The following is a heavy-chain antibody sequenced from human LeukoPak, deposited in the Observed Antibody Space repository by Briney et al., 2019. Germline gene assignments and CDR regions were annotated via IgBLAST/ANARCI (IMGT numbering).Heavy chain of an antibody. D-gene: IGHD5-18*01. CDR2: ISGSGGST. CDR3: APSPRGYSYGFDY. Sequence: PGGSLRLSCAASGFTFSSYAMSWVRQAPGKGLEWVSAISGSGGSTYYTDSVKGRFTTSRDNSKNTLYLQMNSLRAEDTAVYYCAPSPRGYSYGFDYWGQGTLVTVSS. CDR1: GFTFSSYA. J-gene: IGHJ4*02. V-gene: IGHV3-23*01.